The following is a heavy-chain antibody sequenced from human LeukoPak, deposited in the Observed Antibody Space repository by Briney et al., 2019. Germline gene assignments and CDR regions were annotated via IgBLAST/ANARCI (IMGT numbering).Heavy chain of an antibody. J-gene: IGHJ4*02. CDR3: ATANNWNYALGY. V-gene: IGHV1-18*01. D-gene: IGHD1-7*01. CDR2: INTGNSNT. CDR1: GDTFIRYG. Sequence: ASVKVSCKASGDTFIRYGITWVRQAPGQGREWMGWINTGNSNTNYGQKFQGRVTMTTDTSTGTAYMELRSLRSDATAMYYCATANNWNYALGYWGQGTLVTVSS.